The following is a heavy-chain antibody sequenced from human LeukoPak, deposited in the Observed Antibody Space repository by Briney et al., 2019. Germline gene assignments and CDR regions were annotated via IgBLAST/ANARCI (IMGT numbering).Heavy chain of an antibody. V-gene: IGHV3-21*01. Sequence: GGSLRLSCAASGFTFSSYNMNWVRQAPGKGLEWVSSISSTSSYIYYADSVKGRFTISRDNAKNSLYLQTNSLRAEDTAVYYCVRDRGNYDYWGQGTLVTVSS. J-gene: IGHJ4*02. CDR3: VRDRGNYDY. CDR2: ISSTSSYI. CDR1: GFTFSSYN. D-gene: IGHD3-16*01.